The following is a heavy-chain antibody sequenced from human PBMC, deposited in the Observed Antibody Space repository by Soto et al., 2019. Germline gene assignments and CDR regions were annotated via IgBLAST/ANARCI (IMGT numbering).Heavy chain of an antibody. V-gene: IGHV3-23*01. CDR2: ITGSGADT. J-gene: IGHJ4*02. CDR1: GFTFSSYS. Sequence: EVQLLESGGGLVQPGGSLRLSCAASGFTFSSYSMTWVRQAPGKGLEWVSVITGSGADTYYADSVKGRFTISRDNSKNTLYLQMNSLSAEDTAVYYCAKKNGGQRPCDSWGQGTLVTVSS. CDR3: AKKNGGQRPCDS. D-gene: IGHD1-1*01.